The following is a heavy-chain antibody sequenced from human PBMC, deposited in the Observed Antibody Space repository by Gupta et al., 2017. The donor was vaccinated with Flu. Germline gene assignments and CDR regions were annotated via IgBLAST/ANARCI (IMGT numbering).Heavy chain of an antibody. J-gene: IGHJ4*02. V-gene: IGHV3-30*03. Sequence: GMRWVRQPPGKGLEWVAVISYDGSNKYYADSVKGRFTISRDNSKNTLYLQMNSLGAEDTAVYYCVRGGGFDYWGQGTLVTVSA. CDR2: ISYDGSNK. CDR1: G. D-gene: IGHD3-10*01. CDR3: VRGGGFDY.